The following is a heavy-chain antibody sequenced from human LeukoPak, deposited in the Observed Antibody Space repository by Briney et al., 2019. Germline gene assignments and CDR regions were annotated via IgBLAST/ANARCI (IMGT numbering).Heavy chain of an antibody. CDR3: ARDRPGRWLKYFDY. CDR2: IYYSGST. J-gene: IGHJ4*02. V-gene: IGHV4-59*01. CDR1: GGSISSYY. D-gene: IGHD5-24*01. Sequence: SETLSLTCTVSGGSISSYYWSWIRQPPGKGLEWIGYIYYSGSTSYNPSLKSRVTISVDTSKNQFSLKLSSVTAADTAVYYCARDRPGRWLKYFDYWGQGTLVTVSS.